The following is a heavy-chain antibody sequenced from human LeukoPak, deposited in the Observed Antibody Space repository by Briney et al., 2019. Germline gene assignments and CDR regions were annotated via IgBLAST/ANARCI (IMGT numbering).Heavy chain of an antibody. J-gene: IGHJ4*02. V-gene: IGHV3-30-3*01. CDR2: ILYDGSNK. CDR1: GFTFRHYT. Sequence: GRSLRLSCVASGFTFRHYTMHWVRQAPGKGLEWVAVILYDGSNKYYADSVKGRFTISRDNSKNTLYLQINSLRAEDTAMYYCARDGLTGTTDGTLDYWGQGTLVTVSS. CDR3: ARDGLTGTTDGTLDY. D-gene: IGHD1-20*01.